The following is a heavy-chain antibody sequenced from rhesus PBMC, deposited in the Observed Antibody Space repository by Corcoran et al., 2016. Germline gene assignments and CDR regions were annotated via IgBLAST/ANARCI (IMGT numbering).Heavy chain of an antibody. Sequence: QVQLQESGPGLVKPSETLSLACAVSGDSFSRYWWSWIRQPPGKGLEWIGEIAGANGHTNYTPTLKSRVTISKDTSKSQVSLKLTSVTAADTAVYFCARAAGGANGPFFDYWGQGVLVTVSS. CDR2: IAGANGHT. D-gene: IGHD1-44*02. CDR3: ARAAGGANGPFFDY. CDR1: GDSFSRYW. V-gene: IGHV4-80*01. J-gene: IGHJ4*01.